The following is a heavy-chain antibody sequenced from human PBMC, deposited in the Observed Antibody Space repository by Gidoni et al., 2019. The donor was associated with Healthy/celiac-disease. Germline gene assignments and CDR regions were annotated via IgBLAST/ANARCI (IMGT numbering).Heavy chain of an antibody. D-gene: IGHD6-19*01. CDR2: MSWDGGST. J-gene: IGHJ4*02. CDR1: GFTLDDYT. V-gene: IGHV3-43*01. Sequence: EVQLVASGGVVVQLGGSLRLSCAASGFTLDDYTMHLVRQAPGKGLEWVSLMSWDGGSTYYADSVKGRFTISRDNSKNSLYLQMNSLRTEDTALYYCAKDSSGWYPYFDYWGQGTLVTVSS. CDR3: AKDSSGWYPYFDY.